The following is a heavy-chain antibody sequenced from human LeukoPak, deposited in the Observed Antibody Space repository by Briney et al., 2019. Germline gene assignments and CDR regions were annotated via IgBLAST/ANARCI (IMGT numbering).Heavy chain of an antibody. V-gene: IGHV4-34*01. CDR3: ARGGWFDP. CDR1: GGSFSGYY. J-gene: IGHJ5*02. CDR2: INHSGST. Sequence: PSETLSLTCAVYGGSFSGYYWSWIRQPPGKGLEWIGEINHSGSTNYNPSLKSRVTISVDTSKNQFSLKLSSVTAADTAVYYCARGGWFDPWGQGTVVTVSS.